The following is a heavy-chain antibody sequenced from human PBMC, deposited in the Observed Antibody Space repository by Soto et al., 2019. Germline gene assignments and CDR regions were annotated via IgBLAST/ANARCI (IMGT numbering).Heavy chain of an antibody. CDR2: IYYRGST. CDR1: GSSISSGDYY. D-gene: IGHD3-22*01. J-gene: IGHJ4*02. CDR3: ARASYDSSTYYLDY. Sequence: QLQLQESGPGLVKPSQTLSLTCTVSGSSISSGDYYWTWIRQPPVTGLEWIGSIYYRGSTYYNPSRKSRVTMSVDTSNNQFSLKLSSVTAADTAVYYCARASYDSSTYYLDYWGQGTLVTVSS. V-gene: IGHV4-30-4*01.